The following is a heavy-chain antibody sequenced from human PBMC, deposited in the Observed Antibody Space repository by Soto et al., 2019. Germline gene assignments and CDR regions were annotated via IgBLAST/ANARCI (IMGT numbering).Heavy chain of an antibody. CDR3: ATGLLRYYAY. Sequence: GGSLRLSCAASGINFSRAWMSWVRQAPGKELEWVGRIKSKFDGETIDYAAPVKGRFTISRDDSKNIVYLQMNSLNTEDTAVYYCATGLLRYYAYWGHGTLVTVSS. D-gene: IGHD3-9*01. J-gene: IGHJ4*01. CDR1: GINFSRAW. V-gene: IGHV3-15*01. CDR2: IKSKFDGETI.